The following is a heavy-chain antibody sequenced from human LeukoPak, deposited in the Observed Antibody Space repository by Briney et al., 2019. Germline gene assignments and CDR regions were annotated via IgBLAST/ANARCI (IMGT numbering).Heavy chain of an antibody. CDR2: INPSAGST. D-gene: IGHD2-21*02. V-gene: IGHV1-46*01. J-gene: IGHJ4*02. CDR1: GYTFTNYY. CDR3: ARDYCGGDCPLLDY. Sequence: ALVKVSCKAFGYTFTNYYLHWVRQAPGQGLEWMGIINPSAGSTSYVQKFQGRVTMTRDTSTSTVYMELSSLRSEDTAVYYCARDYCGGDCPLLDYWGQGTPVTVSS.